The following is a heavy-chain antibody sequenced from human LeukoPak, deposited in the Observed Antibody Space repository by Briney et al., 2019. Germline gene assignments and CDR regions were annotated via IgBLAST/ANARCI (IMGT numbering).Heavy chain of an antibody. CDR1: GGSISSNNW. CDR3: ARGGSGAFDI. Sequence: SETLSLTCAVSGGSISSNNWWTWVRQPPGKGLEWIGEIYHSGSTNCNPSLKSRVTISVDKSKNQFSLKLNSVTPADTAVYYCARGGSGAFDIWGQGTMVTVSS. CDR2: IYHSGST. J-gene: IGHJ3*02. V-gene: IGHV4-4*02. D-gene: IGHD3-10*01.